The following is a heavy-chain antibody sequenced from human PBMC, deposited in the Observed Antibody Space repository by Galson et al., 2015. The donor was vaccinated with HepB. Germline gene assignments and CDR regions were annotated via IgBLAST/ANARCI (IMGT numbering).Heavy chain of an antibody. Sequence: SLRLSCAASGFTFSAYSMNWVRQAPGKGPEWVSYISSSGTIYYADSVKGRLTISRDNAKNSLYLQMNTLRDEDTAVYYCARDSSGTYYYFDFWGQGTLVTVSS. J-gene: IGHJ4*02. CDR1: GFTFSAYS. CDR3: ARDSSGTYYYFDF. D-gene: IGHD1-26*01. V-gene: IGHV3-48*02. CDR2: ISSSGTI.